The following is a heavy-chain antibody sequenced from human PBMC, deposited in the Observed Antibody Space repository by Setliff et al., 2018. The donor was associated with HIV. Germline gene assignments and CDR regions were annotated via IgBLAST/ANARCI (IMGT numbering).Heavy chain of an antibody. CDR3: ARRYRSSWYFEY. D-gene: IGHD6-13*01. CDR1: GYSISSGYY. Sequence: SETLSLTCAVSGYSISSGYYWGWVRQPPEKGLEWIGSFYHSGSTYYNPSLKSRVTISVDTSKNQFSLKLSSVTAADTAVYYCARRYRSSWYFEYWGQGALVTVSS. V-gene: IGHV4-38-2*01. J-gene: IGHJ4*02. CDR2: FYHSGST.